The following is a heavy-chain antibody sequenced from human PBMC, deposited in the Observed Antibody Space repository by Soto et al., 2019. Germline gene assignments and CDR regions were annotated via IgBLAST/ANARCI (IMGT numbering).Heavy chain of an antibody. CDR2: ISGSGGST. V-gene: IGHV3-23*01. D-gene: IGHD6-19*01. J-gene: IGHJ6*04. Sequence: HPGGSLRLSCAASGFTFSSYATSWVRQAPGKGLEWVSAISGSGGSTYYADSVKGRFTISRDNSKNTLYLQMNSLRAEDTAVYYCAKDAFSQWLIFDDYWGKGTTVTVSS. CDR1: GFTFSSYA. CDR3: AKDAFSQWLIFDDY.